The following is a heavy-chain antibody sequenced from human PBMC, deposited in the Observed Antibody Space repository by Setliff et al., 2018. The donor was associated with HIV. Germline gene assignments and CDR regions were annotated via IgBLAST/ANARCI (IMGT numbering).Heavy chain of an antibody. V-gene: IGHV4-38-2*02. CDR1: GYSISSGYY. CDR3: ARLGYSGSLVGAFDI. CDR2: IYHSGIT. D-gene: IGHD1-26*01. J-gene: IGHJ3*02. Sequence: LSLTCTVSGYSISSGYYWGWNRQPPGKGLEWIGSIYHSGITYYNSSLKSRVTISVDTSKNQFSLNLTSVTAADTAVYYCARLGYSGSLVGAFDIWGKGKMVTVSS.